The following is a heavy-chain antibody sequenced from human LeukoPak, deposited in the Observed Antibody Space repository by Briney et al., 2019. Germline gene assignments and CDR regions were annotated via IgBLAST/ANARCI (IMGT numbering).Heavy chain of an antibody. D-gene: IGHD2-2*01. CDR2: ISGSGGST. Sequence: PGGSLRLSCAASGFTSSSYAMSWVRQAPGKGLEWVSAISGSGGSTYYADSVKGRFTISRDNSKNTLYLQMNSLRAEDTAVYYCAKSLRVVPAAYDYWGQGTLVTVSS. CDR3: AKSLRVVPAAYDY. J-gene: IGHJ4*02. CDR1: GFTSSSYA. V-gene: IGHV3-23*01.